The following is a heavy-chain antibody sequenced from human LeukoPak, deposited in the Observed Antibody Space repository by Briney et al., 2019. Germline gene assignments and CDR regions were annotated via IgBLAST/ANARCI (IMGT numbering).Heavy chain of an antibody. CDR3: AKVIWGYSPIDY. V-gene: IGHV3-30*18. D-gene: IGHD3-16*01. Sequence: GGSLRLSCAASGFTFSIYWMSWVRQAPGKGLEWVAVISYDGSNKYYADSVKGRFTISRDNSKNTPYLQMNSLRAEDTAVYYCAKVIWGYSPIDYWGQGTLVTVSS. CDR1: GFTFSIYW. J-gene: IGHJ4*02. CDR2: ISYDGSNK.